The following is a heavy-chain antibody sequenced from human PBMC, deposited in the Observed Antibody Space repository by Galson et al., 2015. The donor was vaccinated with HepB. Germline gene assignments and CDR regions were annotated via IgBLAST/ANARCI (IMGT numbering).Heavy chain of an antibody. J-gene: IGHJ6*02. D-gene: IGHD6-13*01. CDR2: INSDGSTT. CDR3: ARDRSSSWTYYYGMDV. CDR1: KLLYSSYW. Sequence: SLRLSCAGAKLLYSSYWLKRVRQASGKGLVWVSRINSDGSTTRYADSVKGRFTISRDNAKNTLYLQMNSLRAEDTAVYYCARDRSSSWTYYYGMDVWGQGTTVTVSS. V-gene: IGHV3-74*01.